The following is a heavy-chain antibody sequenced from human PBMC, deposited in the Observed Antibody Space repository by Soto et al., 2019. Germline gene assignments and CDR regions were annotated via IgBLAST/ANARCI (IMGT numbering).Heavy chain of an antibody. CDR2: INAGNGNT. CDR3: ATGRQWHGFDY. V-gene: IGHV1-3*01. CDR1: GYTFTSYA. Sequence: ASVKVSCKASGYTFTSYAMQWVRQAPGQRLEWMGWINAGNGNTKYSQKFQGRVTITSDTSASTDYMELSSLRSEDTAVYYCATGRQWHGFDYWGQGTLVTVSS. J-gene: IGHJ4*02. D-gene: IGHD6-19*01.